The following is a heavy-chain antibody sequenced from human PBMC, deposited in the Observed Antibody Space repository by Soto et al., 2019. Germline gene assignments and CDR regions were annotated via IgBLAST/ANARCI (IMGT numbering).Heavy chain of an antibody. V-gene: IGHV4-59*08. J-gene: IGHJ4*02. D-gene: IGHD3-10*01. Sequence: QVQLQESGPGLVKPSETLSLTCTVSGGSISSYYWSWIRQPPGKGLEWIGYIYYSGSTNYNPSLKSRVTISVVTSKNQFSLELTSMTAADTAVYYCARHNYGSGSTYFDYWGQGTLVTVSS. CDR2: IYYSGST. CDR1: GGSISSYY. CDR3: ARHNYGSGSTYFDY.